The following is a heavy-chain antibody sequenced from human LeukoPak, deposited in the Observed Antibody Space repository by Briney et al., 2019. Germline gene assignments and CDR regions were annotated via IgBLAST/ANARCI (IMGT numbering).Heavy chain of an antibody. Sequence: ASVKVSCKASGGTLSSYAISWVRQAPGQGLEWMGRIIPILGIANYAQKFQGRVTITADKSTSTAYMELSSLRSEDTAVYYCARGGVSSSWYLGYWGQGTLVTVSS. J-gene: IGHJ4*02. V-gene: IGHV1-69*04. CDR1: GGTLSSYA. D-gene: IGHD6-13*01. CDR3: ARGGVSSSWYLGY. CDR2: IIPILGIA.